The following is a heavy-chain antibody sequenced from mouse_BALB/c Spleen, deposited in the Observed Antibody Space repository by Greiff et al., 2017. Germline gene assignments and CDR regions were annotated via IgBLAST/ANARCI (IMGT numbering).Heavy chain of an antibody. CDR2: IDPANGNT. CDR3: ARGENWDDLFAY. J-gene: IGHJ3*01. Sequence: EVQLQQSGAELVKPGASVKLSCTASGFNIKDTYMHWVKQRPEQGLEWIGRIDPANGNTKYDPKFQGKATITADTSSNTAYLQLSSLTSEDTAVYYCARGENWDDLFAYWGQGTLVTVSA. D-gene: IGHD4-1*01. CDR1: GFNIKDTY. V-gene: IGHV14-3*02.